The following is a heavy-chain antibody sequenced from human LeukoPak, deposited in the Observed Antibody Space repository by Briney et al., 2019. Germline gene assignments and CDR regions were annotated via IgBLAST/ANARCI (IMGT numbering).Heavy chain of an antibody. CDR2: MNPNTGRT. CDR3: ARLSQTPDYYSNGGYYYLGY. V-gene: IGHV1-8*01. Sequence: ASVKVSCKASRYTFTSYDINWVREAPGQGLERMGWMNPNTGRTDFAQKLQGILTMTRDTPISTAYMELSSLRSEDTAVYYCARLSQTPDYYSNGGYYYLGYWGQGTPVTVSS. CDR1: RYTFTSYD. J-gene: IGHJ4*02. D-gene: IGHD3-22*01.